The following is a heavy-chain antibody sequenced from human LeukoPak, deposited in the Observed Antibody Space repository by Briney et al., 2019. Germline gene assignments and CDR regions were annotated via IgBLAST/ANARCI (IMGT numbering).Heavy chain of an antibody. D-gene: IGHD2-2*01. Sequence: PSETLSLTCTVSGGSISGYYWSWIRQPPGKGLEWIGEINHSGSTNYNPSLKSRVTISVDTSKNQFSLKLSSVTAADTAVYYCARGPLRGSSTYYYFDYWGQGTLVTVSS. CDR2: INHSGST. CDR3: ARGPLRGSSTYYYFDY. V-gene: IGHV4-34*01. J-gene: IGHJ4*02. CDR1: GGSISGYY.